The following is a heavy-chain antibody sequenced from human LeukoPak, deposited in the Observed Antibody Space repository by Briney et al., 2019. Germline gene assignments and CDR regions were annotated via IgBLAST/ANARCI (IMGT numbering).Heavy chain of an antibody. J-gene: IGHJ4*02. CDR2: IIPIFGTA. D-gene: IGHD4-17*01. CDR3: ARGVDDYGDSFDY. V-gene: IGHV1-69*13. CDR1: GGTFSSYA. Sequence: SVKVSCKASGGTFSSYAISWVRQAPGQGLEWMGGIIPIFGTANYAQKFQGRVTITADESTSTAYMELSSLRSEDTAVYYCARGVDDYGDSFDYWGQGTLVTVSS.